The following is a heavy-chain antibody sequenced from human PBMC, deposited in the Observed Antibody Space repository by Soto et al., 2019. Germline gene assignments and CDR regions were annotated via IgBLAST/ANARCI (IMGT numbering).Heavy chain of an antibody. Sequence: VQVVASGGGLVQPGRSLRLSCAVSGFRFEQYVMHWVRPAPGKGLECVSTVSPTGDTVAYADSVEGRFTVSRENGKNSLYLQMNSLKGDDTAFYYCLKDAPNGSIDDWGQGTLVTVSS. V-gene: IGHV3-9*01. J-gene: IGHJ4*02. CDR1: GFRFEQYV. CDR3: LKDAPNGSIDD. CDR2: VSPTGDTV. D-gene: IGHD3-10*01.